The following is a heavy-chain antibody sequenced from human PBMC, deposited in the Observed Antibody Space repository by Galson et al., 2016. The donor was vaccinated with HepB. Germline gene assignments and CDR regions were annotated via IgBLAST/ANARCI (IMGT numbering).Heavy chain of an antibody. CDR2: IFPDDSDT. Sequence: QSGAEVKQPGESLQISCTASGYGFTDYWIGWVRQMPGRGLEWVGFIFPDDSDTTYSPSFRGQVTISVDKSIRTAYLQWTSLKASDTGIYFCARQDTRSWCDWGQGTLVTVSS. J-gene: IGHJ4*02. V-gene: IGHV5-51*01. D-gene: IGHD3-10*01. CDR3: ARQDTRSWCD. CDR1: GYGFTDYW.